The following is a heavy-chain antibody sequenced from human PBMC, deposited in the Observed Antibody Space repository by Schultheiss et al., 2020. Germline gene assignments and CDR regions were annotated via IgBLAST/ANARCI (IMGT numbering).Heavy chain of an antibody. CDR3: ARDAHYYGMDV. Sequence: ASVKVSRKASGYTFTGYYMHWVRQAPGQGLEWMGWINPKSGGTISAQKFQGRVTMTRDTSISTVYMELSRLRSDDTAVYYCARDAHYYGMDVWGQGTTVTVSS. V-gene: IGHV1-2*02. CDR2: INPKSGGT. J-gene: IGHJ6*02. CDR1: GYTFTGYY.